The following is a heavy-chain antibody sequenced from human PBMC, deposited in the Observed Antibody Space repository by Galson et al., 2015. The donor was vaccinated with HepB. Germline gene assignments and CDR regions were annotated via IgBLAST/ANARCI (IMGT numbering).Heavy chain of an antibody. J-gene: IGHJ6*02. V-gene: IGHV3-11*03. Sequence: SLRLSCAASGFTFSDYYMSWIRQAPGKGLEWVSYISSSSSYANYADSVKGRFTISRDNAKNSLYLQMNSLRAEDTAVYYCARYDYYYYYGMDVWGQGTTVTVSS. CDR2: ISSSSSYA. CDR1: GFTFSDYY. CDR3: ARYDYYYYYGMDV.